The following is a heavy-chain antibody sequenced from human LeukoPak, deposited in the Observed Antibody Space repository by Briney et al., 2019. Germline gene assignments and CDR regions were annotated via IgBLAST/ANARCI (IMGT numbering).Heavy chain of an antibody. V-gene: IGHV3-23*01. CDR1: GFTFSSYA. D-gene: IGHD6-13*01. CDR3: AKAPYSSSWFGWFDP. J-gene: IGHJ5*02. CDR2: ISGSGGST. Sequence: GGSLRLSCAASGFTFSSYAMSWVRQAPGKGLEWVSAISGSGGSTYYADSVKGRFTISRDNSKNTLYLQMNSLRAEGTAVYYCAKAPYSSSWFGWFDPWGQGTLVTVS.